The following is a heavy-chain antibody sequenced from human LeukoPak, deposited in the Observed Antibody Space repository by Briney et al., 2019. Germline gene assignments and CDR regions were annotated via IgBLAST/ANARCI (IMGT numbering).Heavy chain of an antibody. CDR1: GFTFSNYW. CDR2: IKYDGSET. J-gene: IGHJ4*02. V-gene: IGHV3-7*01. Sequence: PGGSLRLSCAASGFTFSNYWMSWVRQAPGKGLEWVANIKYDGSETYYVDSVRGRFTISRDNAKNSLNLQMNSLRAEDTAVYYCAREAYWGQGTLVTVSS. CDR3: AREAY.